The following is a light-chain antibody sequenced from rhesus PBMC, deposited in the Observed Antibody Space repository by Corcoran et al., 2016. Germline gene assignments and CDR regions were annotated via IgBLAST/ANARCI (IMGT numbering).Light chain of an antibody. Sequence: DIQMTQSPSSLSASVGDRVTITCRTSENVNNYLNWYQQKPGKAPKPLIYKASTLQSGVPSRVSGSGSGTDYTFTISSLQSEDVATYYCQHNYGTPRTFGQGTKVEIK. CDR3: QHNYGTPRT. CDR2: KAS. J-gene: IGKJ1*01. V-gene: IGKV1-74*01. CDR1: ENVNNY.